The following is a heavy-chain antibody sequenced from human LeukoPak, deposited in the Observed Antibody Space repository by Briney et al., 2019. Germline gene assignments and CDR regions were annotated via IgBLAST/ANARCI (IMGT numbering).Heavy chain of an antibody. D-gene: IGHD5-12*01. J-gene: IGHJ4*02. CDR2: IIPIFGTA. Sequence: ASVKVSCKASGYTFTGYYMHWVRQAPGQGLEWMGGIIPIFGTANYAQKFQGRVTITADESTSTAYMELSSLRSEDTAVYYCARGSYSGYDYVLCYWGQGTLVTVSS. CDR1: GYTFTGYY. CDR3: ARGSYSGYDYVLCY. V-gene: IGHV1-69*13.